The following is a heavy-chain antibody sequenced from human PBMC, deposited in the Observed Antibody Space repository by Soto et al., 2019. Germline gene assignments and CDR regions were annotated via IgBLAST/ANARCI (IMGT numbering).Heavy chain of an antibody. CDR3: WYYYDSSGYYDRGYFDY. J-gene: IGHJ4*02. CDR1: GFTFSSYW. V-gene: IGHV3-7*01. D-gene: IGHD3-22*01. Sequence: GCLRLSGSASGFTFSSYWMSGVRQAPGKGLEWVANIKQDGSEKYYVDSVKGRFTISRDNAKNSLYLQMNSLRAEDTAVYYCWYYYDSSGYYDRGYFDYWGQGTLVTVSS. CDR2: IKQDGSEK.